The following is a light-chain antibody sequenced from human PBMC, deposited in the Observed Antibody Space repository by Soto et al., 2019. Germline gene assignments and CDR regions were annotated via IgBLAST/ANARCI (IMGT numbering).Light chain of an antibody. J-gene: IGLJ1*01. CDR1: TSEVGGYND. V-gene: IGLV2-8*01. Sequence: QSALTQPPSASGSPGQSVTISCTGTTSEVGGYNDVSWYQQHPGKAPKLMIYEVSKRPSGVPDRFSGSKSGNTASLTVSGLQAEDEADYYCSSYAGSNNLGVFGTGTKVTVL. CDR2: EVS. CDR3: SSYAGSNNLGV.